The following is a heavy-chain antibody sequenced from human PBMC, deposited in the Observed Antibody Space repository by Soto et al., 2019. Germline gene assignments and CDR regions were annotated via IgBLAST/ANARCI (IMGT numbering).Heavy chain of an antibody. CDR3: ARDMACGELAAYDAFDI. CDR1: GYTFTSYA. Sequence: GASVKVSCKASGYTFTSYAMHWVRQAPGQRLEWMGWINAGNGNTKYSQKFQGRVTITRDTSASTAYMELSSLRSEDTAVYYCARDMACGELAAYDAFDIWGQGTMVTVS. J-gene: IGHJ3*02. V-gene: IGHV1-3*01. CDR2: INAGNGNT. D-gene: IGHD3-10*01.